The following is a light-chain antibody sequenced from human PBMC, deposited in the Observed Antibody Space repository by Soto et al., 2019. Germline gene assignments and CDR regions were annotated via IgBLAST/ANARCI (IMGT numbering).Light chain of an antibody. CDR1: NSDIGAYKY. CDR3: NSFAGSNTWV. J-gene: IGLJ3*02. V-gene: IGLV2-14*01. Sequence: QSALTQPASVSGSPGQSITISCTGTNSDIGAYKYVSWYQHHQGKAPKLVIYEVNNRPSGTSNRFSGSRSGNTASLTISGLQTEYEADYYCNSFAGSNTWVFGGGTKLTVL. CDR2: EVN.